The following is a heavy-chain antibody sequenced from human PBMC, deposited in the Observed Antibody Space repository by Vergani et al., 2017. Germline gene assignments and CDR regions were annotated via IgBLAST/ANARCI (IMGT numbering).Heavy chain of an antibody. J-gene: IGHJ6*02. CDR2: INPNSGGT. V-gene: IGHV1-2*02. D-gene: IGHD2-15*01. CDR3: ATPGWYRDYYGMDV. Sequence: QVQLVQSGAGVKKPGASVKVSCKASGYTFTGYYMHWVRQAPGQGLEWMGWINPNSGGTNYAQKFQGRVTITADTSTDTAYMELSSLRSEDTAVYYCATPGWYRDYYGMDVWGQGTTVTVSS. CDR1: GYTFTGYY.